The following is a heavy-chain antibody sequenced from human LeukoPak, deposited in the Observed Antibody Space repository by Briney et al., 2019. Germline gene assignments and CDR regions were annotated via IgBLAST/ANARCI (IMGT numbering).Heavy chain of an antibody. CDR1: GGSISGSSYY. J-gene: IGHJ5*02. V-gene: IGHV4-39*07. D-gene: IGHD3-16*01. CDR2: IYYSGTT. Sequence: SETLSLTCTVTGGSISGSSYYWGWIRQPPGKGLEWIGSIYYSGTTYYNPSLKSRVTISVDTSKNQFSLRLSSVTAADTAVYYCARDHYYDGRGRFDPWGQGILVTVSS. CDR3: ARDHYYDGRGRFDP.